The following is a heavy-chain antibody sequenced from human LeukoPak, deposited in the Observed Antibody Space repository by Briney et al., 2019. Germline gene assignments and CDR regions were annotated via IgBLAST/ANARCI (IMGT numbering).Heavy chain of an antibody. CDR1: GGSISSGDYY. CDR2: FYYGWGT. Sequence: PSQTLSLTCTVSGGSISSGDYYWSGIRQPPGKGVGWIGYFYYGWGTCYNPSLKSRVTISVDTSKNQFSLQLSSVTAADTAVYYCARAPMWEWHGPAGFDYWGQGTLVTVSS. J-gene: IGHJ4*02. CDR3: ARAPMWEWHGPAGFDY. D-gene: IGHD1-26*01. V-gene: IGHV4-30-4*08.